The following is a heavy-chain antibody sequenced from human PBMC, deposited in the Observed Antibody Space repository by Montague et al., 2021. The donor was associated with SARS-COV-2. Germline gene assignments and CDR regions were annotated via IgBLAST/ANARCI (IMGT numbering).Heavy chain of an antibody. V-gene: IGHV4-4*07. CDR1: GGSFSSYY. CDR3: AREGGITIFGVVIGSPYYYYMDV. J-gene: IGHJ6*03. CDR2: IYTSGST. Sequence: SETLSLTCTVSGGSFSSYYWSWIRQPAGKGLEWIGRIYTSGSTNYNPSLKSRVTMSVDTSKNQFSLKLSSVTAADTAVYYCAREGGITIFGVVIGSPYYYYMDVWGKGTTVTVSS. D-gene: IGHD3-3*01.